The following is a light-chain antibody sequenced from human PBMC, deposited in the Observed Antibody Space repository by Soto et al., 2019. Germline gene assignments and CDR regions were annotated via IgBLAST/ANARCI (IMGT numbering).Light chain of an antibody. J-gene: IGLJ1*01. CDR3: QLWDRNTDRYV. Sequence: SSELTQPPSVSVAPGQTARMTCGGNNIGSEGVHWYQQQPGQAPVLVVYDDNDRPSGIPDRFYGSKSGNTATLTITRVEAGDEADYYCQLWDRNTDRYVFGTGTKVTVL. CDR2: DDN. CDR1: NIGSEG. V-gene: IGLV3-21*02.